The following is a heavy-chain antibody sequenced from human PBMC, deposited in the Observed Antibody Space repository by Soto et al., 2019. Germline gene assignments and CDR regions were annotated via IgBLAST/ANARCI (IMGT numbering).Heavy chain of an antibody. CDR1: GFTLSGYT. D-gene: IGHD4-17*01. CDR3: ARETPLHPDYGGNPFSDY. V-gene: IGHV3-21*01. CDR2: ISSSSSYI. J-gene: IGHJ4*02. Sequence: GGSLRLSCAASGFTLSGYTMNWVRQAPGKXLEWVSLISSSSSYIHYADSVKGRFTISRDNAKNSLYLQMNSLRAEDTAVYYCARETPLHPDYGGNPFSDYWGQGALVTVSS.